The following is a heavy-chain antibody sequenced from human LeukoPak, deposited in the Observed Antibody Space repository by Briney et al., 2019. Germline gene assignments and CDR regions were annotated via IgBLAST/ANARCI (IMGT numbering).Heavy chain of an antibody. Sequence: PSETLSLTCTVSGGSISSYYWSWIRQPAGKGLEWIGRIYTSGSTYYNPSLKSRVTISVDTSKNQFSLKLSSLTAADTAVYYCARHERSSITMIRGVKPKKWFDPWGQGTLVTVSS. J-gene: IGHJ5*02. V-gene: IGHV4-4*07. CDR3: ARHERSSITMIRGVKPKKWFDP. CDR2: IYTSGST. CDR1: GGSISSYY. D-gene: IGHD3-10*01.